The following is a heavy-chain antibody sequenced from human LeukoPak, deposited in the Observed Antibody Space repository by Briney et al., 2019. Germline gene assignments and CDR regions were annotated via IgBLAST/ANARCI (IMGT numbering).Heavy chain of an antibody. Sequence: SETLSLTCTVSGGSISSYYWSWIRQPPGKGLEWIGYIYYSGSTNYNPSLKSRVTISVDTSKNQFSLKLSSVTAADTAVYYCARVSGSGSYFSYYYYGMDVWGQGTTVTVSS. CDR3: ARVSGSGSYFSYYYYGMDV. V-gene: IGHV4-59*01. CDR1: GGSISSYY. D-gene: IGHD3-10*01. J-gene: IGHJ6*02. CDR2: IYYSGST.